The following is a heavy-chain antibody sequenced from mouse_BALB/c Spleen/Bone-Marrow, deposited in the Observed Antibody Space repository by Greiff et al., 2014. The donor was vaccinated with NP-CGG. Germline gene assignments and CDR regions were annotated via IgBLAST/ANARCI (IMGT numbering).Heavy chain of an antibody. Sequence: QVQLKHSGAELVKPGASAKLSCKASGYTFTNYYMYWVKQRPGQGLEWIGEINPSNGGPNFNEKFKSKATLTVDKSSSTAYMQLSSLTSEDSTVYYCTRARPGGFAYWGQGTLVTVSA. V-gene: IGHV1S81*02. CDR2: INPSNGGP. CDR1: GYTFTNYY. D-gene: IGHD4-1*01. J-gene: IGHJ3*01. CDR3: TRARPGGFAY.